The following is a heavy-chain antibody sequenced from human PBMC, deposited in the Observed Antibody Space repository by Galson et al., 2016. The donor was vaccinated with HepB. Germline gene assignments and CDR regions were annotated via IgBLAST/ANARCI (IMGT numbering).Heavy chain of an antibody. CDR1: GLSFSSSGVG. D-gene: IGHD3-9*01. Sequence: PALVKPTQTLTLTCTFSGLSFSSSGVGVGWIRQPPGKALEWLAVIYWDSTKRFRPSLRSRLDISTATSGDQVVLTMTNVSLADPGTYFCARMPYDTTYFDHDWFDPWGKGIQVTVSS. CDR2: IYWDSTK. CDR3: ARMPYDTTYFDHDWFDP. V-gene: IGHV2-5*02. J-gene: IGHJ5*02.